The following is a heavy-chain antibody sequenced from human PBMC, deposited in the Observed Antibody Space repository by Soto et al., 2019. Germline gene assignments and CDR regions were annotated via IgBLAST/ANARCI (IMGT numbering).Heavy chain of an antibody. Sequence: EVQLLESGGGLVQPGGSLRLSCAASGFIFNTYGMSWVRQAPGKGLEWVSAITGSGDRTDDADSVKGRFTISRDNSKNTLYLQMNSLRAEDTAVYYCAKDWGSGWFRSYFDSWGQGALVTVSS. J-gene: IGHJ4*02. V-gene: IGHV3-23*01. CDR2: ITGSGDRT. CDR1: GFIFNTYG. D-gene: IGHD6-19*01. CDR3: AKDWGSGWFRSYFDS.